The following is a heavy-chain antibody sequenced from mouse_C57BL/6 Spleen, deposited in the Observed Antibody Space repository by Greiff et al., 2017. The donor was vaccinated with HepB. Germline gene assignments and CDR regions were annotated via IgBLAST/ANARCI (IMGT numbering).Heavy chain of an antibody. CDR1: GYAFSSYW. Sequence: VQLKQSGAELVKPGASVKISCKASGYAFSSYWMNWVKQRPGKGLEWIGQIYPGDGDTNYNGKFKGKATLTADKSSSTAYMQLSSLTSEDSAVYFFARWGDYDGFAYWGQGTLVTVSA. CDR3: ARWGDYDGFAY. J-gene: IGHJ3*01. CDR2: IYPGDGDT. D-gene: IGHD2-4*01. V-gene: IGHV1-80*01.